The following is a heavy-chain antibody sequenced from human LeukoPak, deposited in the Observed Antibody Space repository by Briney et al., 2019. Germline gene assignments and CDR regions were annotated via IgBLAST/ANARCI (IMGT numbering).Heavy chain of an antibody. CDR1: GFTFSSYA. V-gene: IGHV3-23*01. D-gene: IGHD6-6*01. CDR3: AKGVAARPYYGMDV. CDR2: ISGSGGST. J-gene: IGHJ6*02. Sequence: GGSLRLSCAASGFTFSSYAMSWVRQVPGKGLEWVSAISGSGGSTYYADSVKGRFTISRDNSKNTLYLQMNSLRAEDTAVYYCAKGVAARPYYGMDVWGQGTTVTVSS.